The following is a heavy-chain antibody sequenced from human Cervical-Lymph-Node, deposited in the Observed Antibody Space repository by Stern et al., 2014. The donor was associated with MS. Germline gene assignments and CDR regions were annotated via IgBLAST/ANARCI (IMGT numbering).Heavy chain of an antibody. Sequence: EQLVESGAEVKKPGSSVRVSCKASGGTFSSYAISWVRQAPGQGLEWMGGIIPMFGTANYAQKFQGRVTITADDSTTTAYMEVSSLRSEDTAVYYCASSVGELTPEAVWGQGTTVTVFS. CDR3: ASSVGELTPEAV. V-gene: IGHV1-69*01. CDR1: GGTFSSYA. D-gene: IGHD3-10*01. CDR2: IIPMFGTA. J-gene: IGHJ6*02.